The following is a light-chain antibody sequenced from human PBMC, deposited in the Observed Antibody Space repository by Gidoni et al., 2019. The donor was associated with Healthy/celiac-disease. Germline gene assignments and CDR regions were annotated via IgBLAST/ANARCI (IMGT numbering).Light chain of an antibody. CDR1: QSISTY. CDR2: AAF. CDR3: QQSYSTPFT. V-gene: IGKV1-39*01. J-gene: IGKJ2*01. Sequence: DIQMTQPPSSLSATVGDSVTITCRASQSISTYLNWYQQKPGKAPKLLIYAAFSLQSGVPSMFSGSGSGPDFTLTISSLQAEDFATYYCQQSYSTPFTFGQGTKLEIK.